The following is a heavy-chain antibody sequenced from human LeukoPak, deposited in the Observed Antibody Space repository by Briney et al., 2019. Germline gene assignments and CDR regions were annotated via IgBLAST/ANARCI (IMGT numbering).Heavy chain of an antibody. CDR1: GFTFSSYW. Sequence: GRSLRLSCAGSGFTFSSYWMHWVRQAPGKGLVWVSRIYSDVSSTSYADSVKGRFTISRDNAKNTLYLQMNSLRAEDTAVYYCTRGATDWGQGTLVTVSS. D-gene: IGHD5-12*01. CDR2: IYSDVSST. CDR3: TRGATD. J-gene: IGHJ4*02. V-gene: IGHV3-74*01.